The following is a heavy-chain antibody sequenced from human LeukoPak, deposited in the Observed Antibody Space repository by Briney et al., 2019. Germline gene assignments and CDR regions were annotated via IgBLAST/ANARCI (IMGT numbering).Heavy chain of an antibody. J-gene: IGHJ4*02. D-gene: IGHD3-3*01. CDR2: INPSGGTT. V-gene: IGHV1-46*01. Sequence: ASVKVSCKTSGYTFTRYHIHWVRQAPGQGLEWMGVINPSGGTTTYAQNFQGRVTMTRDTSTVTVYMELSSLRSDDTAVYYCAREAIFGVVREYYFDYWGQGTLVTVS. CDR1: GYTFTRYH. CDR3: AREAIFGVVREYYFDY.